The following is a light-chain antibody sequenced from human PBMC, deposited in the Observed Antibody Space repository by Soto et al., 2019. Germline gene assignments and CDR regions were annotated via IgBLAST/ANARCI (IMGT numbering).Light chain of an antibody. Sequence: IQMTQSPSSFSASTGDRVTITCRASQGISSYLAWYQQKPGKAHKLLIYAASTLQSGVQSRFSGSGSGTDFTLTIRCLQSEDFATYYCKQYYSYPRTFGQGTKVDI. J-gene: IGKJ1*01. V-gene: IGKV1-8*01. CDR3: KQYYSYPRT. CDR2: AAS. CDR1: QGISSY.